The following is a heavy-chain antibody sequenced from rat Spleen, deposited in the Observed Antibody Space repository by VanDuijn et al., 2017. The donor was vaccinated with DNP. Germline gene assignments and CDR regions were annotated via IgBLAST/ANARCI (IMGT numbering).Heavy chain of an antibody. CDR1: GFMFSNYW. D-gene: IGHD1-1*01. J-gene: IGHJ3*01. CDR2: ISNTGDNT. CDR3: TTGDCYSADWFAD. V-gene: IGHV5-31*01. Sequence: EVHLVESGGGLVQPGRSLKLSCVASGFMFSNYWMTWIRQASGKGLEWVASISNTGDNTYYADSVKGRFTISRDNAKSTLYLQMESLRSEGTATYYCTTGDCYSADWFADWGQGTLVTVSS.